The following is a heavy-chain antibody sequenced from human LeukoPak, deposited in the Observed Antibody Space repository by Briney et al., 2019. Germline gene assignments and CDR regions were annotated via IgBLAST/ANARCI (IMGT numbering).Heavy chain of an antibody. CDR2: IYYSGSP. D-gene: IGHD6-13*01. J-gene: IGHJ5*02. Sequence: SETLSLTCTVSGGSISSSSYYWGWIRQPPAKGLEGIGSIYYSGSPYYNPSLKSRVTISVDTSKNQFSLKLSSVTAADTAVYYCATLAHSSSFNWFDPWGQGTLVTVSS. V-gene: IGHV4-39*01. CDR3: ATLAHSSSFNWFDP. CDR1: GGSISSSSYY.